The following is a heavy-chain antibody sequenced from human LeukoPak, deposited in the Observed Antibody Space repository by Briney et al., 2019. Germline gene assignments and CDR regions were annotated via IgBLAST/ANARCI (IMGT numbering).Heavy chain of an antibody. CDR1: GFTFSDYY. Sequence: GGSLRLSCAASGFTFSDYYMSWIRQAPGKGLEWVSYISSSGSTIYYADSVKGRFTISRDNAKNSLYLQMNSLRAEDTAVYYCARVVPAAMGRSSGFDYWGQGTLVTVSS. V-gene: IGHV3-11*01. CDR3: ARVVPAAMGRSSGFDY. CDR2: ISSSGSTI. D-gene: IGHD2-2*01. J-gene: IGHJ4*02.